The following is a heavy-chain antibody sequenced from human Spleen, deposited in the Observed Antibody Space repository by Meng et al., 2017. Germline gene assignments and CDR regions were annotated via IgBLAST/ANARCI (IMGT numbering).Heavy chain of an antibody. CDR3: ARDEDISAAGKLFGDY. Sequence: VQLVQSGPEVKKPGASVKLSYKPSGYTFAAYWIHWLRQAPGQGLEWMGRIDPNNDHTQYAQNFQGRVTMTSDTSISTVYMELNGLRSDDTAVYYCARDEDISAAGKLFGDYWGQGTLVTVSS. D-gene: IGHD6-13*01. CDR2: IDPNNDHT. J-gene: IGHJ4*02. CDR1: GYTFAAYW. V-gene: IGHV1-2*06.